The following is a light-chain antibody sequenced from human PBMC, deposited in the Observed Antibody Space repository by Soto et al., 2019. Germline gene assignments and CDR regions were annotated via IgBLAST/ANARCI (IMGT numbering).Light chain of an antibody. Sequence: EIVVTQSPATLSVSPGERATLSCRASQSVGNNFAWYQQKPGQAPRLLIFATSTRAAGVPARFSGSGSGTDFPLAISSLQSEDFAVYYCQQYGDSPLTFGGGAKVAIE. CDR1: QSVGNN. J-gene: IGKJ4*01. CDR2: ATS. CDR3: QQYGDSPLT. V-gene: IGKV3-15*01.